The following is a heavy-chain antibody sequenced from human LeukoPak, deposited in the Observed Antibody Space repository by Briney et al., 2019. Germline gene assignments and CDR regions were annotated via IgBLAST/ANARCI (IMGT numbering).Heavy chain of an antibody. J-gene: IGHJ4*02. CDR1: GFTFSSYG. CDR3: ARQDSIYDILTGYSYYFDY. CDR2: IWYDGSNK. D-gene: IGHD3-9*01. Sequence: QPGRSLRLSCAASGFTFSSYGMHWVRQAPRKGLEWVAVIWYDGSNKYYADSVKGRFTISRDNSKNTLYLQMNSLRAEDTAVYYCARQDSIYDILTGYSYYFDYWGQGTLVTVSS. V-gene: IGHV3-33*01.